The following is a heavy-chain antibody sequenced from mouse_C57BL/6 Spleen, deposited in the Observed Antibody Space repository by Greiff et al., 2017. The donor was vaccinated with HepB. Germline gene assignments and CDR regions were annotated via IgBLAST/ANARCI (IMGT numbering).Heavy chain of an antibody. CDR2: ISDGGSYT. CDR1: GFTFSSYA. J-gene: IGHJ2*01. Sequence: EVHLVESGGGLVKPGGSLKLSCAASGFTFSSYAMSWVRQTPEKRLEWVATISDGGSYTYYPDNVKGRFTISRDNAKNNLYLQISHLKSEDTAMYYCAREDYYGSSFLDYWGQGTTLTVSS. V-gene: IGHV5-4*01. D-gene: IGHD1-1*01. CDR3: AREDYYGSSFLDY.